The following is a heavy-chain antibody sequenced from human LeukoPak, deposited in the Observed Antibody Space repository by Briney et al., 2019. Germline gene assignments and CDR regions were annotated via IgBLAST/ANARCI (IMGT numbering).Heavy chain of an antibody. CDR3: ARDGDSNYSNAFDL. J-gene: IGHJ3*01. CDR2: IYYSGST. D-gene: IGHD4-11*01. CDR1: GGSISSGGRY. V-gene: IGHV4-31*03. Sequence: PSETLSLTCTVSGGSISSGGRYWSWIRQHPGKGLEWIGFIYYSGSTKYNPSLKSRLTMSVDTSKNQFSLKLSSVTAADTAVYYCARDGDSNYSNAFDLWGQGTMVTVSS.